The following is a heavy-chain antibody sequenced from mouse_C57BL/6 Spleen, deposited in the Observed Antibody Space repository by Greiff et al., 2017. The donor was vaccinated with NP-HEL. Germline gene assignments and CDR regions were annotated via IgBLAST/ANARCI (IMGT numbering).Heavy chain of an antibody. CDR1: GFTFSSYA. CDR2: ISSGGDYI. CDR3: TRERQLGDYFDY. Sequence: EVQLVESGEGLVKPGGSLKLSCAASGFTFSSYAMSWVRQTPEKRLEWVAYISSGGDYIYYADTVKGRFTISRDNARNTLYLQMSSLKSEDTAMYYCTRERQLGDYFDYWGQGTTLTVSS. V-gene: IGHV5-9-1*02. J-gene: IGHJ2*01. D-gene: IGHD3-2*01.